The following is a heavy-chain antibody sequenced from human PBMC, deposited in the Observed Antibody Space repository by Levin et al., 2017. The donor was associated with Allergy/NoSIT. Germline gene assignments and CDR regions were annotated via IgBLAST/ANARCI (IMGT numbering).Heavy chain of an antibody. V-gene: IGHV1-69*06. D-gene: IGHD4-17*01. CDR2: FIPMFDTT. CDR3: AADTVTTFSAPFGL. CDR1: GGTFSSFA. J-gene: IGHJ3*01. Sequence: KISCKASGGTFSSFAIGWVRQAPGQGLEWMGGFIPMFDTTSYAQKFQGRVTIIADKSTSTAYMELRSLTPEDTATYYCAADTVTTFSAPFGLWGQGTMVTVS.